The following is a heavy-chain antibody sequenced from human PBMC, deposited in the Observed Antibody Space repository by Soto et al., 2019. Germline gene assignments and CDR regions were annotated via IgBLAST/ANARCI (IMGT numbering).Heavy chain of an antibody. D-gene: IGHD6-19*01. CDR3: ARRFLTGGVAVSGTGRYFQH. J-gene: IGHJ1*01. CDR1: GFTFSSYG. Sequence: EVQLLESGGGLVQPGGSLRLSCAASGFTFSSYGMSWVRQAPGKGLEWVSGISGSGGSTYYADSAKGRFTISRDNSKNTLYLQMNSLRAEDTAVYYCARRFLTGGVAVSGTGRYFQHWGQGTLVTVSS. V-gene: IGHV3-23*01. CDR2: ISGSGGST.